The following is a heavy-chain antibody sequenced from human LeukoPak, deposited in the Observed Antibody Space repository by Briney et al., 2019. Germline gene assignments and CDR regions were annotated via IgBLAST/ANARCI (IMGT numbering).Heavy chain of an antibody. D-gene: IGHD3-9*01. Sequence: SETLSLTCTVSGGSMSSYYWNSIRQPPGKGLEWIAYIYYSGTTNYNPSLKSRVTISVDASSKHFSLKLTSVTAADTAVYYCARGRFDIVSGYYADYWGQGTLVTVSS. CDR1: GGSMSSYY. V-gene: IGHV4-59*01. J-gene: IGHJ4*02. CDR3: ARGRFDIVSGYYADY. CDR2: IYYSGTT.